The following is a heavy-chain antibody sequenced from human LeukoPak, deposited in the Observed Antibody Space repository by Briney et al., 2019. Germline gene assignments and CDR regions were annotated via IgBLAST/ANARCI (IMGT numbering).Heavy chain of an antibody. J-gene: IGHJ4*02. Sequence: SETLSLTCTVSGGSISSSSYYWGWIRQPPGKGLEWIGSIYYSGSTYYNPSLKSRVTISVDTSKNQFSLKLSSVTAADTAVYYCARGIYGSGSYYNGWGQGTLVTVSS. CDR3: ARGIYGSGSYYNG. CDR2: IYYSGST. CDR1: GGSISSSSYY. D-gene: IGHD3-10*01. V-gene: IGHV4-39*07.